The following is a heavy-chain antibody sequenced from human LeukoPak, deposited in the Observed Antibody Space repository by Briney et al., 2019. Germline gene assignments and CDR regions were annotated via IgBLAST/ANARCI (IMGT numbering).Heavy chain of an antibody. D-gene: IGHD3-22*01. CDR1: GGTFSSYA. V-gene: IGHV1-69*04. CDR3: ARNGYYYDSSGYFDDY. J-gene: IGHJ4*02. Sequence: GASVKVSCKASGGTFSSYAIIWVRQAPGQGLEWMGRIIPILGIANYAQKFQGRVTITADKSTSTAYMELSSLRSEDTAVYYCARNGYYYDSSGYFDDYWGQGTLVTVSS. CDR2: IIPILGIA.